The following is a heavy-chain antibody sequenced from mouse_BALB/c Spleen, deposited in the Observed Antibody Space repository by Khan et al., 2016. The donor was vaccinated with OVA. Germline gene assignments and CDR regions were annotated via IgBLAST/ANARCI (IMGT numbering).Heavy chain of an antibody. D-gene: IGHD2-14*01. CDR2: IYPFNDDT. CDR1: GYTFTSYV. V-gene: IGHV1S136*01. J-gene: IGHJ2*01. Sequence: VQLKQSGPDLVKPGASVRMSCKASGYTFTSYVMHWLRQKPGQGLEWIGYIYPFNDDTKYNEKFKGKATLTSDKSSSTAYMELSSLTSEDSAVYYCAKNYRYGVYFDYWGQGTTLTVSS. CDR3: AKNYRYGVYFDY.